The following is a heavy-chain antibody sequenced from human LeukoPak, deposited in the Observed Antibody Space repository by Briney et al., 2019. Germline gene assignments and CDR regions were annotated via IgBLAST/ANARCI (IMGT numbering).Heavy chain of an antibody. Sequence: SETLSLTCSVSGYSISSGYYWGWIRQPPGKGLEWIGSIYQNGRTHYNPPLKSRVTISVDTSKNQFSLKLSSVTAADTAVYYCARDKCSGGSCYLYYYYGMDVWGQGTTVTVSS. V-gene: IGHV4-38-2*02. D-gene: IGHD2-15*01. CDR1: GYSISSGYY. CDR2: IYQNGRT. J-gene: IGHJ6*02. CDR3: ARDKCSGGSCYLYYYYGMDV.